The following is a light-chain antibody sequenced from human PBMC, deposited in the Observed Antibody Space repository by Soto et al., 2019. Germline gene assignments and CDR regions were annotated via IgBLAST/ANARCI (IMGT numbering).Light chain of an antibody. Sequence: DIQMTQSPSSLSASVGDRVTITCRASQSISSYLNWYQQRPGKAPNLLIYDATRLHSGVPPRFSGSGYGTDFTLTITSLQLEDFATYYCQQSDVSPRTFGQGTKVYI. V-gene: IGKV1-39*01. CDR3: QQSDVSPRT. CDR2: DAT. CDR1: QSISSY. J-gene: IGKJ1*01.